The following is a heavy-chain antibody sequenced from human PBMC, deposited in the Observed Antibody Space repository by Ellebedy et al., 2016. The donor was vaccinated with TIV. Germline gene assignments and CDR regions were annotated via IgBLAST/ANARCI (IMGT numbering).Heavy chain of an antibody. CDR2: INPNSGGT. V-gene: IGHV1-2*04. J-gene: IGHJ4*02. CDR3: ARGMKLGIVWYYFDD. Sequence: AASVKVSCKASGYTFSNYAVHWVRQAPGQRLEWMGWINPNSGGTNYAQKFQGWVTMTRDTSISTAYMELSRLKSDDTAVYYCARGMKLGIVWYYFDDWGQGTLVTVSS. D-gene: IGHD3-16*01. CDR1: GYTFSNYA.